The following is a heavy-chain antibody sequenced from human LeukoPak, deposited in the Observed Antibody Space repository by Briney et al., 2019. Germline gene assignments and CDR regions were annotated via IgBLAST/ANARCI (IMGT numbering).Heavy chain of an antibody. J-gene: IGHJ6*02. V-gene: IGHV4-59*01. CDR2: IYYSGST. CDR1: GGSFSGYY. CDR3: ARGGNTMGYYYGMDV. D-gene: IGHD5-24*01. Sequence: PSETLSLTCAVYGGSFSGYYWSWIRQPPGKGLEWIGYIYYSGSTNYNPSLKSRVTISVDTSKNQFSLKLSSVTAADTAVYYCARGGNTMGYYYGMDVWGQGTTVTVSS.